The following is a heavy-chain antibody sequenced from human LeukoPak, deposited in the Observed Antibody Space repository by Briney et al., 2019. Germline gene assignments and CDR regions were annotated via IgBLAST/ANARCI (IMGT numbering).Heavy chain of an antibody. Sequence: PGRSRSLSCAASGVAFRRYQMNWVRQAPGQGLDWVSYISCSGSTISYADTVKGRFTISRHNAKTSLYVQMNSLRAGDRAVYYCARPYSSSSDYWGQGTLVTVSS. V-gene: IGHV3-48*03. CDR3: ARPYSSSSDY. D-gene: IGHD6-6*01. CDR1: GVAFRRYQ. CDR2: ISCSGSTI. J-gene: IGHJ4*02.